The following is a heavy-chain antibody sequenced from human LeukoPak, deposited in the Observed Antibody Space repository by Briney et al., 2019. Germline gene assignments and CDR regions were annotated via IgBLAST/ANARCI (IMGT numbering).Heavy chain of an antibody. CDR2: IYTSGST. CDR3: ARDSGILTGYYYYYMDV. CDR1: GGSISSYY. Sequence: SETLSLTCTVSGGSISSYYWSWIRQPAGKGLEWIGRIYTSGSTNYNPSLKSRVTMSVDTSKNQFPLKLSSVTAADTAVYYCARDSGILTGYYYYYMDVWGKGTTVTVSS. V-gene: IGHV4-4*07. J-gene: IGHJ6*03. D-gene: IGHD3-9*01.